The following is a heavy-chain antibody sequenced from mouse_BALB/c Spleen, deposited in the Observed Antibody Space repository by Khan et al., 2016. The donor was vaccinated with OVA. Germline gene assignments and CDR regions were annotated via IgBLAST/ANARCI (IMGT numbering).Heavy chain of an antibody. V-gene: IGHV1-77*01. CDR2: IYPGSGSI. J-gene: IGHJ3*01. CDR1: GYSFTDYI. D-gene: IGHD1-1*01. Sequence: QIQLVQSGPELVKPGASVKMSCKASGYSFTDYIISWVKQRTGQGLQWIGEIYPGSGSIYSNEKFKGKATLTADKSSNTAYMQLSSLTSEDSAVYFCARRDYGSSYPGFVYWGQGTLVTVSA. CDR3: ARRDYGSSYPGFVY.